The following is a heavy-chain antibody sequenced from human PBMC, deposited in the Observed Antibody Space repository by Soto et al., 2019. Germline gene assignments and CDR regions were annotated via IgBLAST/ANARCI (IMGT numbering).Heavy chain of an antibody. CDR3: ARNRSAVTSNKNLDY. J-gene: IGHJ4*02. D-gene: IGHD6-19*01. CDR2: IWYGGSNK. CDR1: GFTFSSHA. Sequence: QVQLVDSGGGVVQPGRSLRLSCAASGFTFSSHAMHWVRQAPGKGLEWVAVIWYGGSNKYYSDSVKGRFTISRDNSKNTLYLQMNSLRVEDTAVYYCARNRSAVTSNKNLDYWGQGTLVTVSS. V-gene: IGHV3-33*01.